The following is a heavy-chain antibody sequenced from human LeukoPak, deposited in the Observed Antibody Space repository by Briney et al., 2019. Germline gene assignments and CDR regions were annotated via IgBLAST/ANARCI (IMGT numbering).Heavy chain of an antibody. Sequence: SETLSLTCTVSGGSISSYYWSWIRQPPGKGLEWIGYIYNSGSTNYNPSLKSRVTISVDSSKIQFSLKLSSVTAADTAVYFCARGTYSSSWLHFDYWGQGTLVTVSS. D-gene: IGHD6-13*01. CDR1: GGSISSYY. CDR3: ARGTYSSSWLHFDY. J-gene: IGHJ4*02. CDR2: IYNSGST. V-gene: IGHV4-59*01.